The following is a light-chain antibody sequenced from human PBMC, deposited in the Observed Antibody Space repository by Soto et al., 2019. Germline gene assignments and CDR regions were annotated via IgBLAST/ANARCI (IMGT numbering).Light chain of an antibody. CDR2: GNS. V-gene: IGLV1-40*01. Sequence: QSVRSQPPSVSGAPGQRVTISCTGSSSNSGTPYDVHWYQQLPGTAPKLLIYGNSNRPSGVPDRFSGSKSGTSASLAITGLQAEDEADYYCQSYDSSLSGYVIFGGGTKLTVL. CDR1: SSNSGTPYD. CDR3: QSYDSSLSGYVI. J-gene: IGLJ2*01.